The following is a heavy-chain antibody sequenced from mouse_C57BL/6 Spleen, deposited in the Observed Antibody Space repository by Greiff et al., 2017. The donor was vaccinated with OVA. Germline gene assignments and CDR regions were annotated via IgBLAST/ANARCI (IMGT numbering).Heavy chain of an antibody. V-gene: IGHV5-17*01. CDR1: GFTFSDYG. CDR3: ARRRYGYDENYFDY. D-gene: IGHD2-2*01. Sequence: EVQRVESGGGLVKPGGSLKLSCAASGFTFSDYGMHWVRQAPEKGLEWVAYISSGSSTIYYADTVKGRFTISRDNAKNTLFLQMTSLRSEDTAMYYCARRRYGYDENYFDYWGQGTTLTVSS. CDR2: ISSGSSTI. J-gene: IGHJ2*01.